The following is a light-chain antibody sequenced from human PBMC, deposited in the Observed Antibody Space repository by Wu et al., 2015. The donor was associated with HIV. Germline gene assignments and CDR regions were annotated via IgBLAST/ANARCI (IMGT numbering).Light chain of an antibody. CDR3: QKYNTAPWT. CDR1: QGISRF. Sequence: IQLTQSPSSLSASVGGSVTITCRASQGISRFLAWYQQKPGKAPKLLIDSASALQSGVPSRFSGSGFGTDFTLSISSLQPEDFATYYCQKYNTAPWTFGQGTKVEMK. CDR2: SAS. V-gene: IGKV1-9*01. J-gene: IGKJ1*01.